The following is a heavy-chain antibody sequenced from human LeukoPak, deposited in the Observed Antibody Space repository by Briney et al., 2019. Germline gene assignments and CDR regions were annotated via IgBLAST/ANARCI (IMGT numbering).Heavy chain of an antibody. Sequence: ASVKVSCKASGYTFTSYDINWVRQAPGQGLEWMGWMNPNSGNTGYAQKFQGRVTMTRNTSISTAYMEVSSLRSDDTAVYYCARAYYSDRSEVDWFDPWGQGTLVIVSS. CDR2: MNPNSGNT. CDR1: GYTFTSYD. CDR3: ARAYYSDRSEVDWFDP. V-gene: IGHV1-8*01. D-gene: IGHD3-22*01. J-gene: IGHJ5*02.